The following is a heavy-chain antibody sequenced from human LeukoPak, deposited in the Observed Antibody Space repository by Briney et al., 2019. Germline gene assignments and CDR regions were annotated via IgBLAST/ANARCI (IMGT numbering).Heavy chain of an antibody. CDR3: AHYPNGDYVGAFDS. V-gene: IGHV3-74*01. J-gene: IGHJ3*02. CDR1: GFTFSNYW. Sequence: GGSLRLSCAASGFTFSNYWMHWVHQAPGKGLEWVSRINERATIISYADSVKGRFTISRDNSKNTLYLQMNSLRAEDTAVYYCAHYPNGDYVGAFDSWDQGTMVTVSS. D-gene: IGHD4-17*01. CDR2: INERATII.